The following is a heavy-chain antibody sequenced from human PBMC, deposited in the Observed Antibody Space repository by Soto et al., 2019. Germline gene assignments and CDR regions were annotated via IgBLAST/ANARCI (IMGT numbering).Heavy chain of an antibody. CDR1: GFHFSTYA. V-gene: IGHV3-23*01. CDR2: ISGSGDST. J-gene: IGHJ3*02. D-gene: IGHD3-22*01. Sequence: EVQLLESGGGLVQPGGSLRLSCAASGFHFSTYAMNWVRQAPGKGLEWVSSISGSGDSTFYEDSVKGRFTICRDNSKNTLYLQMNSLRAEDTAIYYCAKDRFDYDRGHPFDIWGQGTMVTVSA. CDR3: AKDRFDYDRGHPFDI.